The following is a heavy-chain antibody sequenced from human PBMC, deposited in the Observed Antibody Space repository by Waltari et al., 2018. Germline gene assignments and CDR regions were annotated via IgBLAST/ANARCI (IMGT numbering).Heavy chain of an antibody. J-gene: IGHJ6*02. CDR2: IYYSGGT. Sequence: QLQLQESGPGLVKPSETLSLTCTVSGGSISNSRYYWGWIRQPPGKGLEWIGSIYYSGGTYYNPSLKSRVTIAVDTSKNQFSLKLSSVTAADTAVYYCAKRNDYYYYYGMDVWGQGTTVTVSS. CDR3: AKRNDYYYYYGMDV. CDR1: GGSISNSRYY. V-gene: IGHV4-39*01.